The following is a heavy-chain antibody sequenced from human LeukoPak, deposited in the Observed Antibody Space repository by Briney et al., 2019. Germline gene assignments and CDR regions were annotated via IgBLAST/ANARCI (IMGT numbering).Heavy chain of an antibody. CDR3: AKDRRIAVASALYYFDY. V-gene: IGHV3-23*01. Sequence: GGSLRLSCAASGFTFSSFAMSWVRQAPGKGLEWVSTISGSGGGTWYADSVKGRFAISRDNSKNTLYLQMNSLRAEDTAIYYCAKDRRIAVASALYYFDYWGQGTLVTVSS. CDR2: ISGSGGGT. D-gene: IGHD6-19*01. J-gene: IGHJ4*02. CDR1: GFTFSSFA.